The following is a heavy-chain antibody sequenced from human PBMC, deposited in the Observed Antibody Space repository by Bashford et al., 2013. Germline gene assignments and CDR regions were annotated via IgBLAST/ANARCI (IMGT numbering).Heavy chain of an antibody. CDR1: DTPSPAT. D-gene: IGHD3-10*01. Sequence: PSVKVVLQGVLDTPSPATICTGCDRLLDKGVEWMGWINPNSGGTNYAQKFQGRVTMTRDTSISTAYMELSRLRSDDTAVYYCATWNGSGSPHTQEFDYWGQGTLVTVSS. CDR2: INPNSGGT. CDR3: ATWNGSGSPHTQEFDY. J-gene: IGHJ4*02. V-gene: IGHV1-2*02.